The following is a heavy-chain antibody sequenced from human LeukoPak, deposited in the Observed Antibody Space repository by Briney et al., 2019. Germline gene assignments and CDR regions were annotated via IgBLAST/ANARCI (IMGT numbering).Heavy chain of an antibody. CDR3: ARVPQISNDSSGLKGTFDY. D-gene: IGHD3-22*01. V-gene: IGHV4-38-2*02. Sequence: PSETLSLTCTVFGYSINNGYYWGWIRQAPGKGLEWIGSMFHTGNSYYNPSLKSRVTISVDTSKNQFSLKLSSVTAADTAVYYCARVPQISNDSSGLKGTFDYWGQGTLVTVSS. CDR2: MFHTGNS. J-gene: IGHJ4*02. CDR1: GYSINNGYY.